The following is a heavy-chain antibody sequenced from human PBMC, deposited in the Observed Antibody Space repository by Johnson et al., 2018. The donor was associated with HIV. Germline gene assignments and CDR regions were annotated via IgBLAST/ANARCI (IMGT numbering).Heavy chain of an antibody. CDR1: A. J-gene: IGHJ3*02. D-gene: IGHD6-13*01. CDR3: ARGRKDMEAADGLDNDGFDM. V-gene: IGHV3-30*04. Sequence: AMDWVHQAPGKGLEWVALISYNGSHKYYADSVKGRFTISRDNFKKTLFLQMDSLRTEDTAVYYCARGRKDMEAADGLDNDGFDMWGQGTLVTVSS. CDR2: ISYNGSHK.